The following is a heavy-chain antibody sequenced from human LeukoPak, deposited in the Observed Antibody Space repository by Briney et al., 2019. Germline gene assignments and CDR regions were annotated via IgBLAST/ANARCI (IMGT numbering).Heavy chain of an antibody. D-gene: IGHD6-13*01. CDR1: GYTFINYG. J-gene: IGHJ4*02. Sequence: ASVKVSCKASGYTFINYGSSWVRQDPGQGLEWMGWISGYNGNTKYAQKLQGRVTMTTDTPTSTAYMELRSLRSDDTAIYYCARVGITAAFFDYWGQGTLVTVSS. CDR3: ARVGITAAFFDY. V-gene: IGHV1-18*04. CDR2: ISGYNGNT.